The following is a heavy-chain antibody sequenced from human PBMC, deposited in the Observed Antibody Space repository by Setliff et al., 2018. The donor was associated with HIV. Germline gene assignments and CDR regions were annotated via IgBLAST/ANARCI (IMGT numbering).Heavy chain of an antibody. CDR2: INYAGVA. J-gene: IGHJ3*02. CDR1: AWSLSGYF. Sequence: LSLTCGVDAWSLSGYFWVWVRQSPGRGLEWIGEINYAGVANYSPSLKSRVTISVDTSKNQFSLKLRSVSAADSAVYYCARVYPGLNDYNSDAFDIWGQGTMVTVSS. D-gene: IGHD4-4*01. CDR3: ARVYPGLNDYNSDAFDI. V-gene: IGHV4-34*01.